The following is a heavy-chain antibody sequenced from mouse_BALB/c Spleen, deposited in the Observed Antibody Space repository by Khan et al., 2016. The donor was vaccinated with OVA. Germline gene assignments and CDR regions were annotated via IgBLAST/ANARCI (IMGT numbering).Heavy chain of an antibody. D-gene: IGHD2-10*01. CDR3: ARQPYYHYNIMDY. J-gene: IGHJ4*01. Sequence: QVQLKESGPGLVAPSQSLSITCTISGFSLTNYGVHWVRQPPGKGLEWLVVIWSDGSTTYNSALKSRLSISKDNSKSQVFLKINILQTDDTAMYFCARQPYYHYNIMDYWGQGTSVTVSS. CDR1: GFSLTNYG. V-gene: IGHV2-6-1*01. CDR2: IWSDGST.